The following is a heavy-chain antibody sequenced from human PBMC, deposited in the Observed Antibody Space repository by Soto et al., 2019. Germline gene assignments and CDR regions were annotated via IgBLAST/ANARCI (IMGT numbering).Heavy chain of an antibody. CDR1: GYRFTRYG. CDR2: ISAYNDNT. J-gene: IGHJ3*01. CDR3: AREGYCSSGSCALYPHGFFVMQV. V-gene: IGHV1-18*01. D-gene: IGHD2-15*01. Sequence: GASVKVSCKASGYRFTRYGISWVRQAPGQGLEWMGWISAYNDNTKYAETFRGRVSMTTDTSTSTAYMALRNLTSDDTAVYYCAREGYCSSGSCALYPHGFFVMQVLGKGTMVPVSS.